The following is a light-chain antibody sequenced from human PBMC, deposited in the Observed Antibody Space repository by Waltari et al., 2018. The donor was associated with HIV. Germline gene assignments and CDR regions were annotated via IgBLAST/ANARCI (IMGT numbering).Light chain of an antibody. CDR1: SSNIGINA. Sequence: QSVLTQPPSASGTPGQRVTISCSGSSSNIGINAVTWYQQVPGTAPNLRIYSNNQRPSGVPDRFSGSKSGTSASLAISGLQSEDEADYYCAAWDDSLNGLVFGTGTKVTVL. J-gene: IGLJ1*01. CDR2: SNN. V-gene: IGLV1-44*01. CDR3: AAWDDSLNGLV.